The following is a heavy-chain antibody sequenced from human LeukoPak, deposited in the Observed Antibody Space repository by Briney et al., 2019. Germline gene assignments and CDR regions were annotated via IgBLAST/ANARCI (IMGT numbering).Heavy chain of an antibody. CDR3: AREYYGGSSGYLGRYYFDY. Sequence: SETLSLTCAVYGGSFSGYYWSWIRQPPGKGLEWIGEINHSGSTNYNPSLKSRVTISVDTSKNQFSLKLSSVTAADTAVYYCAREYYGGSSGYLGRYYFDYWGQGTLVTVSS. D-gene: IGHD3-22*01. J-gene: IGHJ4*02. V-gene: IGHV4-34*01. CDR1: GGSFSGYY. CDR2: INHSGST.